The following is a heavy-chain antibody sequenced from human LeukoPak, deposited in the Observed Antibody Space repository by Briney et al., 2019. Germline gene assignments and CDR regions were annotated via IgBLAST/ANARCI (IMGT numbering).Heavy chain of an antibody. D-gene: IGHD6-19*01. J-gene: IGHJ6*03. Sequence: PGGSLRLSCAASGFTVSFNYMSWVRQAPGKGLEWISVIYSGGSTYYADSVKGRFTISRDDSKNTLYLQMNSLRAEDTAIYYCARAQWRTYSYYYMEVWGKGTTVTVSS. CDR2: IYSGGST. V-gene: IGHV3-53*01. CDR3: ARAQWRTYSYYYMEV. CDR1: GFTVSFNY.